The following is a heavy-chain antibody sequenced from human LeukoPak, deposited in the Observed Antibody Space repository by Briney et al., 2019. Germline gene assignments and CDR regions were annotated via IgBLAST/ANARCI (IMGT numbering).Heavy chain of an antibody. CDR2: IIPIFGTA. V-gene: IGHV1-69*13. J-gene: IGHJ5*02. Sequence: SVTVSCTASGGTFSSYAISWVRQAPGQGLEWMGGIIPIFGTANYAQKFQGRVTITADESTSTAYMELSSLRSEDTAVYYCTTVPIIAAAVPWGQGTLVTVSS. CDR3: TTVPIIAAAVP. D-gene: IGHD6-13*01. CDR1: GGTFSSYA.